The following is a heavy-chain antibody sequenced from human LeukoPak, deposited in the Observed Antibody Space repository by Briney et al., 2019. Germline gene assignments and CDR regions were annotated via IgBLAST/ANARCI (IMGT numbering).Heavy chain of an antibody. CDR3: ARDESDAFDI. Sequence: GASVKVSCKASGGTFSSYAISWVRQAPGQGLEWMGGIIPIFGTANYAQKFQGRVTITTDESTSTAYMELSSLRSGDTAVYYCARDESDAFDIWGQGTMVTVSS. CDR1: GGTFSSYA. V-gene: IGHV1-69*05. J-gene: IGHJ3*02. CDR2: IIPIFGTA.